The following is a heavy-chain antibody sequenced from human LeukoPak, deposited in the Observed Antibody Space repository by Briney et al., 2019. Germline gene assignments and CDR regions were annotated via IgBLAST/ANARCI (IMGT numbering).Heavy chain of an antibody. CDR1: GGSISSGGYS. CDR2: IYHSRST. D-gene: IGHD6-13*01. J-gene: IGHJ5*02. V-gene: IGHV4-30-2*01. Sequence: SQTLSLTCAVSGGSISSGGYSWSWIRQPPGKGLEWIGYIYHSRSTYYNPSLKSRVTISVDRSKNRFSLKLSSVTAADTAVYYCARVGSSWYSNWFDPWGQGTLVTVSS. CDR3: ARVGSSWYSNWFDP.